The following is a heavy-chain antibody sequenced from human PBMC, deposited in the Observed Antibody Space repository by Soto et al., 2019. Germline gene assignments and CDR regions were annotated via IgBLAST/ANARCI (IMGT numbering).Heavy chain of an antibody. J-gene: IGHJ3*02. CDR2: IIPIFGTA. CDR3: ARGDRTVTNVLSFGI. CDR1: GGTFSSSA. D-gene: IGHD4-17*01. V-gene: IGHV1-69*01. Sequence: KVSCKASGGTFSSSAISWVRQAPGQGLEWMGGIIPIFGTANYAQKFQGRVTITAVESTSTAYTELSSLSSEDTAVYYCARGDRTVTNVLSFGIWGQGTMVTVSS.